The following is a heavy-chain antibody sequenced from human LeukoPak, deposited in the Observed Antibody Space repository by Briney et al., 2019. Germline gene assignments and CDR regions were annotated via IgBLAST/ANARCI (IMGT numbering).Heavy chain of an antibody. J-gene: IGHJ5*02. D-gene: IGHD3-3*01. V-gene: IGHV5-51*01. CDR1: GYSFTSYW. CDR3: ARLGLQWFPNWFDP. Sequence: GEPLKISCEGSGYSFTSYWIGWVRQMPGKGLEWMGIIYPGDSDTRYSPSFQGQVTISADKSIATAYLQWSSLKASDTAMYFCARLGLQWFPNWFDPWGQGTLVTVSS. CDR2: IYPGDSDT.